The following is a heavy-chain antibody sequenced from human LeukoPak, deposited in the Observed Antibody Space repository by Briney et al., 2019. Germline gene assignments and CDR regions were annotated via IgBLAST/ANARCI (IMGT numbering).Heavy chain of an antibody. D-gene: IGHD3-22*01. Sequence: PGRSLRLSCAASGFTFSSYGMPWVRQAPGKGLEWVAVIWYDGSNKYYADSVKGRFTISRDNSKNTLYLQMNSLRAEDTALYYCAKALNYYDSTFDYWGQGTLVTVSS. CDR2: IWYDGSNK. V-gene: IGHV3-33*06. J-gene: IGHJ4*02. CDR1: GFTFSSYG. CDR3: AKALNYYDSTFDY.